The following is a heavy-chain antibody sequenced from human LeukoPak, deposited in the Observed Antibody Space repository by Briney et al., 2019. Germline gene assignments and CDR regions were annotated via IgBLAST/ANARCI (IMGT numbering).Heavy chain of an antibody. CDR1: GYSFTNYW. D-gene: IGHD3-16*01. CDR2: IYPGDSDT. CDR3: ARGGKYIDY. J-gene: IGHJ4*02. V-gene: IGHV5-51*01. Sequence: GESLKISCKGSGYSFTNYWIAWVRQMPGKGLEWMGIIYPGDSDTRYSPSFQGQVTMSVDNSIRTSYLQWSSVKASDTAMYYCARGGKYIDYWGQGTLVTVSS.